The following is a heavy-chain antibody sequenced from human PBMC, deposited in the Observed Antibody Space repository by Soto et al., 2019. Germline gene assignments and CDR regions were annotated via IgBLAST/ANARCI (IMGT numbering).Heavy chain of an antibody. CDR3: ARESGGATATLDYYYFYMDV. Sequence: VQLVQSGAEVKKPGASVKVSCKSSGDSFNDYYLHWVRQAPGQGLEWMGWINPNSGVTKYAHKFQGWVTMTRDTSIRTVYMELSRLRSDDTAVYYCARESGGATATLDYYYFYMDVWGKGTTVTVSS. CDR2: INPNSGVT. J-gene: IGHJ6*03. D-gene: IGHD5-12*01. CDR1: GDSFNDYY. V-gene: IGHV1-2*04.